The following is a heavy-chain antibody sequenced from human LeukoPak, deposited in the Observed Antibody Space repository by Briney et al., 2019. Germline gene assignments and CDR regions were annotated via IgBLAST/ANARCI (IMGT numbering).Heavy chain of an antibody. CDR3: ARDCPSCGYAFDI. CDR1: GYTFTGYY. V-gene: IGHV1-2*04. D-gene: IGHD2-2*01. Sequence: ASVKVSCKASGYTFTGYYMHWVRQAPGQGLEWMGWINPNSGGTNYAQKFQGWVTMTRDTSISTAYMELSRLRSDDTAVYYCARDCPSCGYAFDIWGQGTMVTASS. J-gene: IGHJ3*02. CDR2: INPNSGGT.